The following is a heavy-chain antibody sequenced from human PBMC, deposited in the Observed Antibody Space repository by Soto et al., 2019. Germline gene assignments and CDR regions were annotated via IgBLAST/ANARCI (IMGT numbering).Heavy chain of an antibody. CDR3: ARGHFLQLTPVTTNWFDP. J-gene: IGHJ5*02. CDR2: INHSGST. Sequence: SETLSLTCAVYGGSFSGYYWSWIRQPPGKGREWIGEINHSGSTNYNPSLKSRVTISVDTSKNQFSLKLSSVTAADTAVYYCARGHFLQLTPVTTNWFDPCGQGTLVTVSS. CDR1: GGSFSGYY. D-gene: IGHD4-17*01. V-gene: IGHV4-34*01.